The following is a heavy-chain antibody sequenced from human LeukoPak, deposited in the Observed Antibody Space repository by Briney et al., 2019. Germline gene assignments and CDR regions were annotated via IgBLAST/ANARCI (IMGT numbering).Heavy chain of an antibody. CDR2: INQDGSVK. CDR3: ARDPGSSSFDY. V-gene: IGHV3-7*01. J-gene: IGHJ4*02. CDR1: GFTFSDSW. D-gene: IGHD6-13*01. Sequence: GGSLRLSCAASGFTFSDSWMTWVRQTPGKGLEFVANINQDGSVKNYVGSVKGRFTISRDNAKNSLYLQMNSLRADDTAIYYCARDPGSSSFDYWGQRTLVTVSS.